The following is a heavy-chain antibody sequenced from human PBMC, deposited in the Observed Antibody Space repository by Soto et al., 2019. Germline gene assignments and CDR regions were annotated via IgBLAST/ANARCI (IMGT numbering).Heavy chain of an antibody. CDR3: ARGRGSGSFYQLDY. CDR2: IYYDGSNE. D-gene: IGHD1-26*01. J-gene: IGHJ4*02. CDR1: GFTFSNHG. Sequence: QVQLVESGGGVVQPGRSLRLSCAASGFTFSNHGMHWVRQAPGKGLEWVARIYYDGSNEYYADSVKGRFTISRDNSKNTVYLQMNSRRVEDTAVYYCARGRGSGSFYQLDYWGQGTLVTVSS. V-gene: IGHV3-33*01.